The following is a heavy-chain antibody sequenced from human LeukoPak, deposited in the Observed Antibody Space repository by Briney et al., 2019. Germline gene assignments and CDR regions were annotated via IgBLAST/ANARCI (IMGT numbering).Heavy chain of an antibody. D-gene: IGHD3-10*01. Sequence: SETLSPTCTVSGGSISSYYRSWIRQPPGKGLEWIGYIYYSGSTNYNPSLKSRVTISVDTSKNQFSLKLSSVTAADTAVYYCASLEGYYGSGSYFRGWFDPWGQGTLVTVSS. CDR1: GGSISSYY. CDR2: IYYSGST. CDR3: ASLEGYYGSGSYFRGWFDP. J-gene: IGHJ5*02. V-gene: IGHV4-59*01.